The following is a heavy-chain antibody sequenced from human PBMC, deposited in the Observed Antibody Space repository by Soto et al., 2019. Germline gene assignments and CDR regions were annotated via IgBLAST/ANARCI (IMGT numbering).Heavy chain of an antibody. CDR1: GFTFSDYY. D-gene: IGHD3-22*01. Sequence: QVQLVESGGGLVKPGGSLRLSCAASGFTFSDYYMSWIRQAPGKGLEWVSYISSSGTNAYYADSVKGRFTISRDNAKNSLYLQMNSLRAEDTAVYYWARARIWLLFDYWGQGTLVTASS. V-gene: IGHV3-11*01. J-gene: IGHJ4*02. CDR2: ISSSGTNA. CDR3: ARARIWLLFDY.